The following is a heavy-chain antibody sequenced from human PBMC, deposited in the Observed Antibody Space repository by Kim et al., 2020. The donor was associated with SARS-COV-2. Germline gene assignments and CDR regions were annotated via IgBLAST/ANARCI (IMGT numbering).Heavy chain of an antibody. J-gene: IGHJ5*01. V-gene: IGHV3-48*03. CDR2: ISSDGTPT. CDR3: ARASLSNSFDS. Sequence: GGSLRLSCITSGFPFSTYSMVWVRQAPGQGPEWVAFISSDGTPTYYADSVQGLFTISRDSAKNSLFLQMNSLRREDTAIYYCARASLSNSFDSWGQGTLV. CDR1: GFPFSTYS.